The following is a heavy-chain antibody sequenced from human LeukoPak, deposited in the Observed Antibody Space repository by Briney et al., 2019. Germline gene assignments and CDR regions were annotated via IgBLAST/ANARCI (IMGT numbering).Heavy chain of an antibody. V-gene: IGHV3-7*05. CDR2: IKQDGSDK. Sequence: GGSLRLSCAASGFTFSSYWMSWVRQAPGKGLEWVANIKQDGSDKYYVDSVKGRFTISRDNAKNPLYLQMNSLRAEDTAVYYCARSLGYCSAGNCFPFDYWGQGTLVTVSS. D-gene: IGHD2-15*01. CDR1: GFTFSSYW. CDR3: ARSLGYCSAGNCFPFDY. J-gene: IGHJ4*02.